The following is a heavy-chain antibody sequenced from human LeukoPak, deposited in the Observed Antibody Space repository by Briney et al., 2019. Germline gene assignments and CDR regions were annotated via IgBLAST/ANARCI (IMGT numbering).Heavy chain of an antibody. CDR2: IIPIFGTA. D-gene: IGHD3-3*01. J-gene: IGHJ4*02. CDR3: ARKLTIFGVEKNYFDY. CDR1: GGTFSSYA. Sequence: SVKVSCKASGGTFSSYATSWVRQAPGQGLEWMGGIIPIFGTANYAQKFQGRVTITADESTSTAYMELSSLRSEDTAVYYCARKLTIFGVEKNYFDYWGQGTLVTVSS. V-gene: IGHV1-69*13.